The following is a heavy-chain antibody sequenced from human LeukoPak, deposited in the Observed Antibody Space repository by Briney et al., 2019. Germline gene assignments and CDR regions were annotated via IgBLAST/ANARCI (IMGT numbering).Heavy chain of an antibody. J-gene: IGHJ4*02. CDR2: ISGRGSSI. CDR3: ATPYYGDLK. V-gene: IGHV3-48*03. CDR1: GFTFSSFD. Sequence: GGSLRLSCAASGFTFSSFDMNWVRQAPGKGLEWVSFISGRGSSIYYADSVKGRFTISRDNSKNTLYLQMNSLRAEDTAIYFCATPYYGDLKWGQGTLVTVSS. D-gene: IGHD4-17*01.